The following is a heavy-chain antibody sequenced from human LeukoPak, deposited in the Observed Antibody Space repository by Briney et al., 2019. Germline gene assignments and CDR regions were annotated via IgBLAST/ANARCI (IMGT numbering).Heavy chain of an antibody. D-gene: IGHD5-18*01. V-gene: IGHV3-9*01. Sequence: GGSLRLSCAASGFTFDDYAMHWVRQAPGKGLEWVSGISWNSGSIGYADSVKGRCTISRDNSKNTLYLQMNSLRVGDTAVYYCARDLDSYGSYWGQGTLVTVSS. CDR2: ISWNSGSI. J-gene: IGHJ4*02. CDR3: ARDLDSYGSY. CDR1: GFTFDDYA.